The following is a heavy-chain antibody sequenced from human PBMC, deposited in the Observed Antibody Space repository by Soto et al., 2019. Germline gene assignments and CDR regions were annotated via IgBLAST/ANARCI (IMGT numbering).Heavy chain of an antibody. V-gene: IGHV3-30-3*01. CDR1: GFTFSSYA. D-gene: IGHD3-16*01. J-gene: IGHJ4*02. CDR3: ARDEGLEIQQGHFDY. Sequence: GGSLRLSCAASGFTFSSYAMHWVRQAPGKGLEWVAFISYDGSNKYYADSVKGRFTISRDNSKNTLYLQMNSLRAEDTDVYYCARDEGLEIQQGHFDYWGQGTLVTVSS. CDR2: ISYDGSNK.